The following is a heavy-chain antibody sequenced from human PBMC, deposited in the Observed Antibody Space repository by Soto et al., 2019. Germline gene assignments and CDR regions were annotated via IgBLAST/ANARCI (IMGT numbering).Heavy chain of an antibody. D-gene: IGHD3-9*01. CDR1: GFTFSSYA. CDR2: ISYDGSNK. CDR3: AIPFRGRRRYFDWLSHSSY. J-gene: IGHJ4*02. Sequence: QVQLVESGGGVVQPGRSLRLSCAASGFTFSSYAMHWVRQAPGKGLEWVAVISYDGSNKYYADSVKGRVTISRDNSKNTLYLQMNSLRAEDTAVYYCAIPFRGRRRYFDWLSHSSYWGQGTLVTVSS. V-gene: IGHV3-30-3*01.